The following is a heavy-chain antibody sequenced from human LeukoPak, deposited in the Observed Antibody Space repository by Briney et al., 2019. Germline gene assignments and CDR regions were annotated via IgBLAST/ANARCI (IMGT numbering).Heavy chain of an antibody. CDR3: ARDRYYYDSSGYRAI. Sequence: GGSLRLSCAASGFTFSSYWMSWVRQAPGKGLEWVANIKQDGSEKYYVDSVEGRFTISRDNPKNSLYLQMNSLRAEDTSVYYCARDRYYYDSSGYRAIWGQGTMVTVSS. CDR1: GFTFSSYW. D-gene: IGHD3-22*01. J-gene: IGHJ3*02. V-gene: IGHV3-7*01. CDR2: IKQDGSEK.